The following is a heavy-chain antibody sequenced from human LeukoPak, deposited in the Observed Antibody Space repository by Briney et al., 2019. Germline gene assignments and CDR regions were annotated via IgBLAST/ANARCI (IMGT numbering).Heavy chain of an antibody. Sequence: SVKVSCKASGGTFGSYVISWVRQAPGQGLEWMGGIIPIFGTAHYAQKFQGRLTITADESTSTVYMEMGSLRSEDTAMYYCAKEGDTALVTGYFDLWGRGTLVTVSA. V-gene: IGHV1-69*13. D-gene: IGHD5-18*01. CDR3: AKEGDTALVTGYFDL. CDR1: GGTFGSYV. J-gene: IGHJ2*01. CDR2: IIPIFGTA.